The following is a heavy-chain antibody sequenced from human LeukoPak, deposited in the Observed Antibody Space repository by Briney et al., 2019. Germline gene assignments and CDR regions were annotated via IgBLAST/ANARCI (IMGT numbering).Heavy chain of an antibody. CDR1: GGSFSGYY. V-gene: IGHV4-34*01. CDR2: INHSGST. J-gene: IGHJ4*02. CDR3: VRDNYSYRLDV. Sequence: SETLSLTCAVYGGSFSGYYWSWIRQPPGKGLEWIGEINHSGSTNYNPSLKSRVTISVDTSKNQFSLKLSSVTAADTAVYYCVRDNYSYRLDVWGQGTLVTVSS. D-gene: IGHD1-1*01.